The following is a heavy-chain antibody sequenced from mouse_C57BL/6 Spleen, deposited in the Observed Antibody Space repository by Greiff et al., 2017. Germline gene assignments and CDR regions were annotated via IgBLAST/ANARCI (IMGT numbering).Heavy chain of an antibody. D-gene: IGHD1-1*01. V-gene: IGHV1-15*01. CDR1: GYTFTDYE. Sequence: QVQLKESGAELVRPGASVTLSCKASGYTFTDYEMHWVKQTPVHGLEWIGAIDPETGGTAYNQKFKGKAILTADKSSSTAYMELRSLTSEDSAVYYCTCPYYGSSYVFAYWGQGTLVTVSA. CDR3: TCPYYGSSYVFAY. J-gene: IGHJ3*01. CDR2: IDPETGGT.